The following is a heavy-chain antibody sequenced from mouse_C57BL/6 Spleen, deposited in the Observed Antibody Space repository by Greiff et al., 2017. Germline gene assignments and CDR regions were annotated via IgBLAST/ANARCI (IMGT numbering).Heavy chain of an antibody. CDR1: GYTFTSYW. J-gene: IGHJ3*01. D-gene: IGHD1-1*01. V-gene: IGHV1-55*01. CDR2: IYPGSGST. CDR3: ARVWGNYYGSSSAY. Sequence: QVQLQQPGAELVKPGASVKMSCKASGYTFTSYWITWVRQGPGQGPEWIGDIYPGSGSTYYNEKFKSKATLTVDTSSSTAYMQLSSLTSEDSAVYDCARVWGNYYGSSSAYWGQGTLVTVSA.